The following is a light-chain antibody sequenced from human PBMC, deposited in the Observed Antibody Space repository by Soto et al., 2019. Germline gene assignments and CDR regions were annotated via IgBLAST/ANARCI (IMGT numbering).Light chain of an antibody. CDR1: SSDVGAYNY. V-gene: IGLV2-14*03. J-gene: IGLJ2*01. Sequence: QSVLTQAASVSGSPGQSITISCTGTSSDVGAYNYVSWYQHHPGKAPKLMIYDVSYRPSWVSNRFSGSKSGNTASLTISGLQAEDVADYYCSSYTTSSTLIFGGGTKLTVL. CDR3: SSYTTSSTLI. CDR2: DVS.